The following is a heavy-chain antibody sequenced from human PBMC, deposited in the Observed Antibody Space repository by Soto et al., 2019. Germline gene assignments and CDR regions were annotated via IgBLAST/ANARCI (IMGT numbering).Heavy chain of an antibody. V-gene: IGHV4-30-4*01. CDR3: ARVSPDYSDYEGLNY. J-gene: IGHJ4*02. D-gene: IGHD5-12*01. CDR1: GGSISSGVYY. Sequence: SETLSLTCTVSGGSISSGVYYWSWIRRPPGKGLEWIGYIFYSGSTYYNPSLKSRVTISIDTSKNQFSLKLTSVTAADTAVYYCARVSPDYSDYEGLNYWGQGTLVTVSS. CDR2: IFYSGST.